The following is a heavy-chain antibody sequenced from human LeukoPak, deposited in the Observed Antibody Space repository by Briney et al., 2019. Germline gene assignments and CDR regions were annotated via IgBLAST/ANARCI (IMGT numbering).Heavy chain of an antibody. D-gene: IGHD3-22*01. CDR2: ISWNSGSI. J-gene: IGHJ3*02. V-gene: IGHV3-9*01. CDR1: RFTFSSYA. CDR3: AREDSRHDSSGYPAKDAFDI. Sequence: GGSLRLSCAASRFTFSSYAMHWVRQAPGKGLEWVSGISWNSGSIGYADSVKGRFTISRDNAKNSLYLQMNSLRAEDTAVYYCAREDSRHDSSGYPAKDAFDIWGQGTMVTVSS.